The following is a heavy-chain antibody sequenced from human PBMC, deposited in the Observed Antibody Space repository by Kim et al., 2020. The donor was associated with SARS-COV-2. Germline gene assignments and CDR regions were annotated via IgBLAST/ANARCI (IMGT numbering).Heavy chain of an antibody. CDR1: GGSVSSYY. J-gene: IGHJ2*01. CDR2: IYYSGST. D-gene: IGHD3-10*01. Sequence: SETLSLTCTVSGGSVSSYYWSWIRQPPGKGLEWIGNIYYSGSTKFNPSLKSRVTISADTSKNQFSLKLTSVTAADTAVYYCVRGISTWYFDLWCRGTLVTVSS. V-gene: IGHV4-59*08. CDR3: VRGISTWYFDL.